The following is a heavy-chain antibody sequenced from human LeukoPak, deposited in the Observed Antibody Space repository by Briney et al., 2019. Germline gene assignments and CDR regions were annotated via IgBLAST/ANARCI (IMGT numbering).Heavy chain of an antibody. CDR3: ARTSCSSSSCYAMIDY. CDR2: IYTSGGT. Sequence: SETLSLTCTVSGGSISNYYWSWIRQPAGKGLEWIGLIYTSGGTNYNPSLKSRVTTSVDTSKNQFSLKLSSATAADTAVYYCARTSCSSSSCYAMIDYWGQGTLVTVSS. J-gene: IGHJ4*02. V-gene: IGHV4-4*07. D-gene: IGHD2-2*01. CDR1: GGSISNYY.